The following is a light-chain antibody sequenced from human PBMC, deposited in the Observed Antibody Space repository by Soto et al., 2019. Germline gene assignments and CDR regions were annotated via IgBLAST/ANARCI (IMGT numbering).Light chain of an antibody. CDR3: AAWDDSLNGYV. CDR1: SSNIGSNT. CDR2: SNN. J-gene: IGLJ1*01. Sequence: SVLTQPPSASGTPGQRVTISCSGSSSNIGSNTVNWYQQLPGTAPKLLIYSNNQRPSGVPDRFSGSKSGTSASLAISGLQSEDEADYYCAAWDDSLNGYVFGPGPKSPS. V-gene: IGLV1-44*01.